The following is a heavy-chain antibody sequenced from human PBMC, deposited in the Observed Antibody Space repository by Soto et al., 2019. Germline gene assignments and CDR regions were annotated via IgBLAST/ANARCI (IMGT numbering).Heavy chain of an antibody. CDR2: APQDGTA. J-gene: IGHJ4*02. Sequence: VQLLESGGGLAQPGGSLRLSCAASGFTFSTYTMAWVPRLPGGGREGVAGAPQDGTAPYADSVKGRFTISRDNSRDTVYLQMITLRGEDTAVYYCAKDMRPDGVWDFDYWGQGTLVTVSS. CDR3: AKDMRPDGVWDFDY. CDR1: GFTFSTYT. D-gene: IGHD4-17*01. V-gene: IGHV3-23*01.